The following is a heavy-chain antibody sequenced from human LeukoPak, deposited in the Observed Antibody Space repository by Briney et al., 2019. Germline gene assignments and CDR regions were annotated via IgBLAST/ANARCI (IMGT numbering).Heavy chain of an antibody. CDR3: AKDQIVGALYYFDY. J-gene: IGHJ4*02. D-gene: IGHD1-26*01. Sequence: GGSLRLTCAASGFTFSSYAMSWVRQAPGKGLEWVSGISGSGGSTHYADSVKGRLTISRDNSKNTLYLQINSLRAEDTAVYYCAKDQIVGALYYFDYWGQGTLVTVSS. CDR1: GFTFSSYA. V-gene: IGHV3-23*01. CDR2: ISGSGGST.